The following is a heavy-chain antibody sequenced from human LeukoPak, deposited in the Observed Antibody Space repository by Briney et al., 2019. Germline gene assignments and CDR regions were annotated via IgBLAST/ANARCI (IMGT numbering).Heavy chain of an antibody. CDR3: ATGAVVGDAFDI. CDR1: GGSISSYY. D-gene: IGHD1-26*01. J-gene: IGHJ3*02. V-gene: IGHV4-59*01. Sequence: SETLSLTCTVSGGSISSYYWSWIRQPPGKGLEWIGYIYYSGSTNYNPSLKSRVTISVDTSKNQFSLKLSSVTAADTAVYYCATGAVVGDAFDIWGQGTMVTVSS. CDR2: IYYSGST.